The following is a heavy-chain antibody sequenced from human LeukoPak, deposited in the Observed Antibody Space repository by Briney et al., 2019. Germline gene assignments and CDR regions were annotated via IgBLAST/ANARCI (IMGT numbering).Heavy chain of an antibody. D-gene: IGHD6-13*01. CDR1: GFTFSSYS. CDR3: AILAAKPGDDAFDI. V-gene: IGHV3-21*01. Sequence: GGSLRLSCAASGFTFSSYSMNWVRQAPGKGLEWVSSISSSSSYIYYADSVKGRFTISRDNAKNSLYLQMNSLRAEDTAVYYCAILAAKPGDDAFDIWGQGTMVTVSS. CDR2: ISSSSSYI. J-gene: IGHJ3*02.